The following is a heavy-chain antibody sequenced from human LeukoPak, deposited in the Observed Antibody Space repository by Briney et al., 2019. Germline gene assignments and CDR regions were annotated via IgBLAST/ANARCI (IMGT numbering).Heavy chain of an antibody. D-gene: IGHD2-15*01. CDR3: ARGSSAGYYYGMDV. Sequence: ASVKVSCKASGGTFSSYAISWVRQAPLQGLEWMGGIIPIFGTANYAQKFQGRVTITADESTSTAYMELSSLRSEDTAVYYCARGSSAGYYYGMDVWGKGTTVTVSS. J-gene: IGHJ6*04. CDR2: IIPIFGTA. CDR1: GGTFSSYA. V-gene: IGHV1-69*01.